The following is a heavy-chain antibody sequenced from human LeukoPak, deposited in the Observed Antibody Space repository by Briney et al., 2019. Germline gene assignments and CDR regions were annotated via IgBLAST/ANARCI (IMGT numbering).Heavy chain of an antibody. CDR2: ISSSGSTI. D-gene: IGHD3-22*01. CDR1: GFTFSDYY. CDR3: ARDYYDSSGYYYRGAFDI. Sequence: GGSLRLSCAASGFTFSDYYMSWIRQAPGKGLEWVSYISSSGSTIYYADSVKGRFTISRDNAKNSLYLQMNSLRAEDTAVYYCARDYYDSSGYYYRGAFDIWGQGTMVTVSS. J-gene: IGHJ3*02. V-gene: IGHV3-11*01.